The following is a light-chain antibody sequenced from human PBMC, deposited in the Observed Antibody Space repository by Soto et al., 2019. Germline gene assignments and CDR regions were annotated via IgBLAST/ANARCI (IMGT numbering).Light chain of an antibody. CDR1: SSDVGAYNY. Sequence: QSVLTQPASVSGSPGQSITISCTGTSSDVGAYNYVSWYQQHPGKAPKLMIYEVSDRPSGVSNRFSGSMSGNTASLTISGLQAEDEADYYCSSFTSSSTVVFGGGTKLTVL. J-gene: IGLJ2*01. CDR2: EVS. V-gene: IGLV2-14*01. CDR3: SSFTSSSTVV.